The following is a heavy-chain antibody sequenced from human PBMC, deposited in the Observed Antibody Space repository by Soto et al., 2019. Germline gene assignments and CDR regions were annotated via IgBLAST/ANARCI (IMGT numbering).Heavy chain of an antibody. Sequence: QVQLVQSGAEVKKPGSSVKVSCKASADTFNSYSLSWLIQAPGQRLEWMGGITPVFGTADYAQSFENRLTITADDSTSTVYMELSSLASDDMAAYYCARSLEGTTVTNWFDPWGQGALVTVSS. CDR3: ARSLEGTTVTNWFDP. D-gene: IGHD4-17*01. CDR2: ITPVFGTA. V-gene: IGHV1-69*01. CDR1: ADTFNSYS. J-gene: IGHJ5*02.